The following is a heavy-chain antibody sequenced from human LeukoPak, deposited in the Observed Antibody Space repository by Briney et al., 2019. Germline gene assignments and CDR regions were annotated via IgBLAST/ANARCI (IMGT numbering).Heavy chain of an antibody. Sequence: ASVKVSCKXSGYTFTSYDINWVRQATGQGLEWMGRINPNSGGTNYAQKFQGRVTMTRDTSISTAYMELSRLRSDDTAVYYCAREVAGWDFDYWGQGTLVTVSS. CDR1: GYTFTSYD. J-gene: IGHJ4*02. V-gene: IGHV1-2*06. CDR3: AREVAGWDFDY. D-gene: IGHD1-14*01. CDR2: INPNSGGT.